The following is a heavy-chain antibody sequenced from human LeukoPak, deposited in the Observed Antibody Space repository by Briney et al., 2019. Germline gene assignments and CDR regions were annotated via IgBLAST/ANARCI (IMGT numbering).Heavy chain of an antibody. Sequence: GGSLRLSCAASGLTFSTYAISWVGRAQGRGLEGVSPISGSGGSTYYADSVKGRFTISRDNSKNTLYLQMNSLRAEDTAVYYCAKAYDIFALFFDYWGQGTLVTVSS. J-gene: IGHJ4*02. D-gene: IGHD3-9*01. V-gene: IGHV3-23*01. CDR2: ISGSGGST. CDR3: AKAYDIFALFFDY. CDR1: GLTFSTYA.